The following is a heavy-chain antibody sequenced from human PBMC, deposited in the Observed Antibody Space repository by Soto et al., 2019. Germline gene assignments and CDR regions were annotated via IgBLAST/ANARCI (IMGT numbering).Heavy chain of an antibody. D-gene: IGHD3-16*02. CDR1: GGSISSYY. Sequence: SETLSLTCTVSGGSISSYYWSWIRQPAGKGLEWIGRIYTSGSTNYNPSLKSRVTMSVDTSKNQFSLKLSSVTAADTAVYYCARSYDYVWGSYRYAFDIWGQGTMVTVSS. V-gene: IGHV4-4*07. CDR2: IYTSGST. J-gene: IGHJ3*02. CDR3: ARSYDYVWGSYRYAFDI.